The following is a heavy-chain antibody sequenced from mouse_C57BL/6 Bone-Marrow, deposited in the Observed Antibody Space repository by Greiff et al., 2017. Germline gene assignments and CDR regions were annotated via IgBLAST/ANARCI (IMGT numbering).Heavy chain of an antibody. V-gene: IGHV14-4*01. CDR3: ASSPYSAVDY. J-gene: IGHJ4*01. CDR2: IDPENGDT. CDR1: GFNIKDYY. Sequence: EVLLVESGAELVRPGASVKLSCTASGFNIKDYYMHWVKQRPEQGLEWIGGIDPENGDTEYASKFQGKATITADTSSNTAYLPLSSLTSEDTAVYYGASSPYSAVDYWGQGTSVTVSS.